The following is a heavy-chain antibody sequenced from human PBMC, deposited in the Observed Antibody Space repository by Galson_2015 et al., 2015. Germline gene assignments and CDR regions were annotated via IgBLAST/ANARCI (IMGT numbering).Heavy chain of an antibody. CDR1: GFTFSSYD. D-gene: IGHD5-12*01. V-gene: IGHV3-13*01. J-gene: IGHJ4*02. CDR2: IGTADDT. CDR3: ARAIGYSGSHGPYFFDY. Sequence: SLRLSCAASGFTFSSYDMHWVRQATGKGLEWVSGIGTADDTYYPDSVKGRFTISRENAKNSMYLQLNSLRVGDTAVYYCARAIGYSGSHGPYFFDYWGQGSLVTVSP.